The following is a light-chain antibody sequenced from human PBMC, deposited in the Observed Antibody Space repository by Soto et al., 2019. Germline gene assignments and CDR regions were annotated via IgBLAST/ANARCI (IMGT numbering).Light chain of an antibody. CDR3: QQYNTYST. V-gene: IGKV1-5*01. J-gene: IGKJ1*01. Sequence: DLQMTQSPSTLSAFVGDRVTITCRASQTIDTWLAWYQQKPGKAPKLLIYAASTLQSGVPSRFSGSGSGTQFTLTISSLQPDDFATYYCQQYNTYSTFGQGTKVEIK. CDR2: AAS. CDR1: QTIDTW.